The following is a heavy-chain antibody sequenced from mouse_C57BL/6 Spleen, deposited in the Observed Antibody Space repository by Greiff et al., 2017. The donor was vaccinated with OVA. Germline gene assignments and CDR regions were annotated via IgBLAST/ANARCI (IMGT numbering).Heavy chain of an antibody. D-gene: IGHD2-4*01. CDR3: ARGGYDYDEAWFAY. J-gene: IGHJ3*01. Sequence: QVQLQQPGAELVKPGASVKLSCKASGYTFTSYWMHWVKQRPGRGLVWIGRIDPNSGGTKYNEKFKSKATLTVDKPSSTAYMQLNSLTSEDSAVYYGARGGYDYDEAWFAYWGQGTLVTVSA. CDR2: IDPNSGGT. CDR1: GYTFTSYW. V-gene: IGHV1-72*01.